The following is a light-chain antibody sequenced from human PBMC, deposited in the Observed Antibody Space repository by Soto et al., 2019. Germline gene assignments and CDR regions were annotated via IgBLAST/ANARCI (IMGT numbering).Light chain of an antibody. V-gene: IGLV2-14*03. Sequence: QSVLTQPASVSGSPGQSITISCTGTSSDVGGYNFVSWYQQHPGKAPKLMIYDVSNRPSGVSSRFSGSKSGNTASLTISGRQAEDEADYYCSSYTSSSTSIVFGTGTKLTVL. CDR2: DVS. CDR3: SSYTSSSTSIV. CDR1: SSDVGGYNF. J-gene: IGLJ1*01.